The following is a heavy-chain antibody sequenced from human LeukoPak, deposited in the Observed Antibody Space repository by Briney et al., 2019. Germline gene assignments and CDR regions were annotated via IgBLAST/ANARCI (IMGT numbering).Heavy chain of an antibody. D-gene: IGHD5-12*01. Sequence: SETLSLTYTVSGGSISSYYWSWIRQPPGKGLEWIGYIYYSGSTNYNPSLKSRVTISVDTSKNQFSLKLSSVTAADTAVYYCARAVDSGYDTIPKYYFDYWGQGTLVTVSS. CDR3: ARAVDSGYDTIPKYYFDY. CDR2: IYYSGST. J-gene: IGHJ4*02. CDR1: GGSISSYY. V-gene: IGHV4-59*01.